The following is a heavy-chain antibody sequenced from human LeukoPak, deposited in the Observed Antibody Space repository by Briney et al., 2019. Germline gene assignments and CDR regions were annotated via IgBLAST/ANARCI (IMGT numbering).Heavy chain of an antibody. CDR3: AKIPDRYFDWLWEY. CDR2: IHTSANT. V-gene: IGHV3-66*01. Sequence: GGSLSFSGAASGFTITSNYMTWVRQAPGKGLEWVSVIHTSANTYYADSVKGRFTISRDISKNTLYLQMSSLRAEDTAVYYCAKIPDRYFDWLWEYWGQGTLVTVSS. D-gene: IGHD3-9*01. CDR1: GFTITSNY. J-gene: IGHJ4*02.